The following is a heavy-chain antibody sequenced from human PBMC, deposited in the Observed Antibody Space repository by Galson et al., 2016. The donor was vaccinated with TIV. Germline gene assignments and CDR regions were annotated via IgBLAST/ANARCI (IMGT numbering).Heavy chain of an antibody. V-gene: IGHV3-30*03. CDR1: GFTFSRFG. Sequence: SLRLSCAASGFTFSRFGMHWVRQAPGKGLEWVAHISFDGSNTNYADSVKGRFTTSRDNSKNTLYLQMESLRGEDTAVYYCARGDYPATVTTYYYYGMDVWGQGTTVTVSS. J-gene: IGHJ6*02. D-gene: IGHD4-11*01. CDR2: ISFDGSNT. CDR3: ARGDYPATVTTYYYYGMDV.